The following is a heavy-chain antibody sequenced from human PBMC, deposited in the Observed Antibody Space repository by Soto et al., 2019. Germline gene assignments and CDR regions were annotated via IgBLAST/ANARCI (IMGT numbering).Heavy chain of an antibody. V-gene: IGHV3-30*03. CDR2: ISYDGSNK. CDR3: AATPTGYDYYYYREG. CDR1: GITFSSYG. D-gene: IGHD2-2*01. Sequence: GGCLRLSCAASGITFSSYGMHWVRQAPGKGLEWVAVISYDGSNKYNADSVKGRFTISRDNSKNALYRRMNSLRAEDTAVYYCAATPTGYDYYYYREGWGKGTRV. J-gene: IGHJ6*03.